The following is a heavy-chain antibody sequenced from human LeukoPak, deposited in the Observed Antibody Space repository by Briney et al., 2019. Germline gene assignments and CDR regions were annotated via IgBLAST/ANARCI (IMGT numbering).Heavy chain of an antibody. CDR3: ARGSHPYYDFWSGYLYYFDY. D-gene: IGHD3-3*01. V-gene: IGHV4-34*01. CDR1: GGSFSGYY. J-gene: IGHJ4*02. CDR2: INHSGST. Sequence: PPETLSLTCAVYGGSFSGYYWSWIRQPPGKGLEWIGEINHSGSTNYNPSLKSRVTISVDTSKNQFSLKLSSVTAADTAVYYCARGSHPYYDFWSGYLYYFDYWGQGTLVTVSS.